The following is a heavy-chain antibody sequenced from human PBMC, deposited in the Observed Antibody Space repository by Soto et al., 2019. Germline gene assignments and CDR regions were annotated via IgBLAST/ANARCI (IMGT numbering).Heavy chain of an antibody. V-gene: IGHV1-18*01. CDR2: ISPYTDDP. CDR1: GNTFTNFG. J-gene: IGHJ5*02. Sequence: QGQLVQSGVEVKKPGASVKVSCSASGNTFTNFGVTWVRQAPGQGLEWMVWISPYTDDPSYAQKFQGRVTMTIDTSSLTAYLDLRSLTSDDTAVYYCARVITGAEAWFHPWGQGTLVTVAP. D-gene: IGHD1-20*01. CDR3: ARVITGAEAWFHP.